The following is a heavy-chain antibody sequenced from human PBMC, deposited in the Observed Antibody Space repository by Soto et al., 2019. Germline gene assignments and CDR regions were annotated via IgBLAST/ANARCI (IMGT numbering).Heavy chain of an antibody. V-gene: IGHV3-64D*08. CDR3: VKVWGGYYFDY. Sequence: EVQLVESGGGLVQPGGSLRLSCSASGFSFSHYAMHWVRQAPGKGLEYVSEISSNGGNTYYADSVKGRFTISRDNSKNTLYLQMSSLRAEDSAVYYCVKVWGGYYFDYWGQGTRVTVSS. CDR2: ISSNGGNT. D-gene: IGHD7-27*01. J-gene: IGHJ4*02. CDR1: GFSFSHYA.